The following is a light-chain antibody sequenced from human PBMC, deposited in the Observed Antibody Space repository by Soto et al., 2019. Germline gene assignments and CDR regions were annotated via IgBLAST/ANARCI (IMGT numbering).Light chain of an antibody. Sequence: QSALTQPASVCGSPGQSITISCTGTSSDVGSYNLVSWYQQHPGKAPKLMIYEGSKRPSGVSNRFSGSKSGNTASLTISGLQAEDEADYYCCSYAGSSIHVVFGGGTQLTVL. V-gene: IGLV2-23*01. J-gene: IGLJ2*01. CDR1: SSDVGSYNL. CDR3: CSYAGSSIHVV. CDR2: EGS.